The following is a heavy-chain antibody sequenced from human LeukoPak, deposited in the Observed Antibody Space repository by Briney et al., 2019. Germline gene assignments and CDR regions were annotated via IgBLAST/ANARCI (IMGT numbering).Heavy chain of an antibody. V-gene: IGHV1-69*04. CDR1: GGTFSSYA. J-gene: IGHJ4*02. CDR2: IIPILGIA. CDR3: ARDRAAAGTLRY. D-gene: IGHD6-13*01. Sequence: SVKVSCKASGGTFSSYAISWVRQAPGQGLEWMGRIIPILGIANYAQKFQDRVTITADKSTSTAYMELSSLRSEDTAVYYCARDRAAAGTLRYWGQGTLVTVSS.